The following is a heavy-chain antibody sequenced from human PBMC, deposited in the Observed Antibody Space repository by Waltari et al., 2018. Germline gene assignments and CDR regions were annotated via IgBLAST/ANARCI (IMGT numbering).Heavy chain of an antibody. CDR2: ISGNCGST. CDR3: AKVGLSYWAEYLQH. J-gene: IGHJ1*01. CDR1: GFTFSSYA. Sequence: EVQLLESGGGLVQPGGSLRLSCVASGFTFSSYAMAWVRQAPGKGLEWVSTISGNCGSTYYADSVKGRFTTSRDNSKNTLSLQMNSLRPEDTAIYYCAKVGLSYWAEYLQHWGQGTLVTVSS. D-gene: IGHD3-10*01. V-gene: IGHV3-23*01.